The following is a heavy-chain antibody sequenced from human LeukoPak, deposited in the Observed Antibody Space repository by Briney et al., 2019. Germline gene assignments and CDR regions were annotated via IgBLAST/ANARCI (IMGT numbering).Heavy chain of an antibody. Sequence: GGSLRLSCAASGFTVSTNYMTWVRQAPGKGLEWASVIYSGGSTYYADSVKGRFTISRDNSTNTLYLQMNSLRAEDTAVYYCARMGYDAFDIWGHGTMVTVSA. V-gene: IGHV3-53*01. CDR2: IYSGGST. J-gene: IGHJ3*02. D-gene: IGHD3-16*01. CDR3: ARMGYDAFDI. CDR1: GFTVSTNY.